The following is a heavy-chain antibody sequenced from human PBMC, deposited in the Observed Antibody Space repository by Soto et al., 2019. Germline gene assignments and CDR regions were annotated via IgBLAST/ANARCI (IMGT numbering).Heavy chain of an antibody. CDR3: LKEGSSGWPYYYVLYF. D-gene: IGHD6-19*01. J-gene: IGHJ6*02. Sequence: QVQLVESGGGGVQPGRSLRLSCAASGFTFSSYGMHWVRQAPGKGLEWVAVISYDGRNKYYADSVKGRFTISRDNSKNTLYLQMSSMRAEDTAAYYCLKEGSSGWPYYYVLYFCGQGTTVTVSS. CDR2: ISYDGRNK. CDR1: GFTFSSYG. V-gene: IGHV3-30*18.